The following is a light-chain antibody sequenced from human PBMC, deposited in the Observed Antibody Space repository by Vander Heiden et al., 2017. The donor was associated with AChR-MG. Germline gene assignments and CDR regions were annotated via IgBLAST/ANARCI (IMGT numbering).Light chain of an antibody. CDR2: GVN. CDR1: RVDIAIYYY. V-gene: IGLV2-14*03. CDR3: SSYTSSSNPVV. J-gene: IGLJ2*01. Sequence: QSALTHSASVSGSPGPSVTTSRTGNRVDIAIYYYASWYQQHPGQGPKLIIYGVNNRPSGVSNRFSGSKSGKTASLTISGVQAEDEADYYCSSYTSSSNPVVFGGGTKLT.